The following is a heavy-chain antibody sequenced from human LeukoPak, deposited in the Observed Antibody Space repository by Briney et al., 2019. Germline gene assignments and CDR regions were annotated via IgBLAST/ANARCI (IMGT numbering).Heavy chain of an antibody. CDR2: ISTTSTTI. CDR1: GFIFSSYS. V-gene: IGHV3-48*01. CDR3: ARGPTFVAPRLCAH. Sequence: GGSLRLSCAASGFIFSSYSMDWVRQAPGKGLEWVSHISTTSTTIYYADSVKGRFTISRDNAKNSLYLQMNSLRAEDTAVYYCARGPTFVAPRLCAHWGQGTLVTVSS. D-gene: IGHD3-16*01. J-gene: IGHJ1*01.